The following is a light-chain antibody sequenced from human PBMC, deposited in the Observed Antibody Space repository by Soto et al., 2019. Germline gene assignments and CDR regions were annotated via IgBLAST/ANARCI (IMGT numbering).Light chain of an antibody. J-gene: IGLJ1*01. CDR2: SVS. Sequence: QSALTQPSSVSGSPGQSVTISCTGTSSDVGGHNYVSWYQQHPGKAPKLMISSVSKRPSGVPDRFSGSKSGNTASLTISGLQAEDEADYYCCSYAGSYTYVFGTGTKLTVL. CDR3: CSYAGSYTYV. CDR1: SSDVGGHNY. V-gene: IGLV2-11*01.